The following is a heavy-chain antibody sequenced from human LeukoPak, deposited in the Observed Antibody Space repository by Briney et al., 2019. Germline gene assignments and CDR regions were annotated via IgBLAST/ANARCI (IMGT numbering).Heavy chain of an antibody. CDR1: GGTFSSYA. D-gene: IGHD6-13*01. Sequence: ASVKVSCKASGGTFSSYATSWVRQAPGQGLEWMGRIIPIFGTANYAQKFQGRVTITTDESTSTAYMELSSLRSEDTAVYYCARGYSSSWYAEYFQHWGQGTLVTVSS. J-gene: IGHJ1*01. CDR3: ARGYSSSWYAEYFQH. V-gene: IGHV1-69*05. CDR2: IIPIFGTA.